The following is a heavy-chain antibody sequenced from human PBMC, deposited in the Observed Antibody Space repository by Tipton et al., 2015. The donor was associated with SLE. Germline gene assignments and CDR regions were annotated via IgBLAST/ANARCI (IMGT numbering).Heavy chain of an antibody. V-gene: IGHV1-18*04. CDR2: IGAHSGNT. J-gene: IGHJ4*02. CDR3: AGSEVDALGFVEY. Sequence: QLVQSGAEVKKPGASVKVSCKAAGHTFTSYGFSWVRQAPGQGLEWMGWIGAHSGNTHYVQKLQDRVTMTTDTSTSTAYMELRSLRSDDTAVYYWAGSEVDALGFVEYWDERTLVTVSS. CDR1: GHTFTSYG. D-gene: IGHD3-10*01.